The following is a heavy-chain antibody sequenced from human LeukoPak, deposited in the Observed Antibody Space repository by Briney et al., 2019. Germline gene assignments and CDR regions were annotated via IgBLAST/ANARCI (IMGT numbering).Heavy chain of an antibody. CDR2: IWFDDIHK. V-gene: IGHV3-33*01. Sequence: QSGGSLRLSCAASGFMFSDYGMHWVRQAPGKGLEWVAVIWFDDIHKYYGDSVKGRFTISRDNSKNTLYLHMNSLRADDTAVYHCARGPANSNFGDIYYYYMDVWGKGTTVTVSS. J-gene: IGHJ6*03. CDR1: GFMFSDYG. D-gene: IGHD4/OR15-4a*01. CDR3: ARGPANSNFGDIYYYYMDV.